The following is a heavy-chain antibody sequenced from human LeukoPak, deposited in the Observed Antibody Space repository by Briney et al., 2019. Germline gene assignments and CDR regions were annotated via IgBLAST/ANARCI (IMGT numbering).Heavy chain of an antibody. CDR2: ISYDGSNK. Sequence: GGSLRLSCAASGFTFSSYAMHWVRQAPGRGLEWMAVISYDGSNKSYADSVKGRFTISRDNSKNTLYLQMNSLRAEDTAVYYCARESVAGVVLLDYWGQGTLVTVSS. J-gene: IGHJ4*02. CDR3: ARESVAGVVLLDY. V-gene: IGHV3-30*04. D-gene: IGHD6-19*01. CDR1: GFTFSSYA.